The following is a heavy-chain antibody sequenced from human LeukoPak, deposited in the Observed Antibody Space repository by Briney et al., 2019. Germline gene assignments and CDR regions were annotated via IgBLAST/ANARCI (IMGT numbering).Heavy chain of an antibody. J-gene: IGHJ1*01. CDR1: GYTFSNYG. CDR3: AIRGVRYFDWLLKH. V-gene: IGHV1-18*01. Sequence: VASVKVSCKASGYTFSNYGITWVRQAPGQGLEWMGWISANNGITNYALKFQGRVSMTTDTSTSTAYMELRSLRSDDTAVYYCAIRGVRYFDWLLKHWGQGTLVTVSS. CDR2: ISANNGIT. D-gene: IGHD3-9*01.